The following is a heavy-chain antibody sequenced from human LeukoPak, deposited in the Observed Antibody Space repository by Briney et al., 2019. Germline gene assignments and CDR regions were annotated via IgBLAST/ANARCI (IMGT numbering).Heavy chain of an antibody. D-gene: IGHD2-2*02. CDR3: ARTYSSYTDNWFDP. CDR2: IYTSGST. J-gene: IGHJ5*02. V-gene: IGHV4-61*02. Sequence: SETLSLTCTVSAGSISSGSYYWSWIRQPAGKRLEWIARIYTSGSTNYNPSLKSRVTISVDTSKNQFSLKLSSVTAADTAVYYCARTYSSYTDNWFDPWGQGTLVTVSS. CDR1: AGSISSGSYY.